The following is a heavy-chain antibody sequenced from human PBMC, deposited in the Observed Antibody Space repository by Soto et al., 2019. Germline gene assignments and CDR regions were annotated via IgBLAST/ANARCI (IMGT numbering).Heavy chain of an antibody. V-gene: IGHV4-39*01. D-gene: IGHD4-17*01. CDR1: GGSISSSSYY. CDR2: IYYSGST. Sequence: PSETLSLTFTVSGGSISSSSYYWGWIRQPPGKGLEWIGSIYYSGSTYYNPSLKSRVTISVDTSKNQFSLKLSSVTAADTAVYYCAGTDYGDTYWYFDLWGRGTLVTVSS. J-gene: IGHJ2*01. CDR3: AGTDYGDTYWYFDL.